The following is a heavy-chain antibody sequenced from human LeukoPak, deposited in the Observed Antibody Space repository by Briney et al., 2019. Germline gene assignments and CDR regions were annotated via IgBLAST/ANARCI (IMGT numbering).Heavy chain of an antibody. CDR3: ARVRAGVYYYDSSGRFDY. J-gene: IGHJ4*02. CDR2: IYYRART. V-gene: IGHV4-59*01. CDR1: GGSISSYY. D-gene: IGHD3-22*01. Sequence: SETLSLTCTVSGGSISSYYWSWIRQPPGKRLSWIGYIYYRARTNYNPSLKRSVSISVDTSKNQFSLQLSSVTAAATAVYYCARVRAGVYYYDSSGRFDYWGQGTLVTVSS.